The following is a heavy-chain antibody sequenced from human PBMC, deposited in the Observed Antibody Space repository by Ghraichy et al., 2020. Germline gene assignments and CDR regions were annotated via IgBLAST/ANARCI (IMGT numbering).Heavy chain of an antibody. V-gene: IGHV3-7*01. CDR1: GFTFSDSW. CDR3: GRGVEY. CDR2: IKPDGSDK. J-gene: IGHJ4*02. Sequence: GALNISCAASGFTFSDSWMHWVRQAPGKGLEWVANIKPDGSDKYYVDSVKGRFTISRDNAKNSLSLQMNSLRAEDTAVYFCGRGVEYWGQGTLVTVSS.